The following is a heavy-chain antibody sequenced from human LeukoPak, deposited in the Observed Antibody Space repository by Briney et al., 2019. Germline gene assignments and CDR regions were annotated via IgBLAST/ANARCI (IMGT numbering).Heavy chain of an antibody. V-gene: IGHV3-30-3*01. CDR2: ISYDGSNK. D-gene: IGHD3-22*01. Sequence: PGGSLRLSCAASGFTFSSYAMSWVRQAPGKGLEWVAVISYDGSNKYYADSVKGRFTISRDNSKNTLYLQMNSLRAEDTAVYYCARVFHYYDSSGYYFDYWGQGTLVTVSS. J-gene: IGHJ4*02. CDR1: GFTFSSYA. CDR3: ARVFHYYDSSGYYFDY.